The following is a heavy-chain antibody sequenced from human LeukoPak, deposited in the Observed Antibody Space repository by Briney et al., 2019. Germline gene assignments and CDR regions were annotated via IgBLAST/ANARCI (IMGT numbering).Heavy chain of an antibody. Sequence: GGSLRLSCAASGFTFSSYSMNWVRQAPGKGLEWVSSISSSSSYIYYADSVKGRITISRDNAKNSLYLQMNSLRAEDTAVYYCARAAAGRSTHAFDIWGQGTMVTVSS. D-gene: IGHD6-13*01. CDR3: ARAAAGRSTHAFDI. V-gene: IGHV3-21*01. CDR1: GFTFSSYS. J-gene: IGHJ3*02. CDR2: ISSSSSYI.